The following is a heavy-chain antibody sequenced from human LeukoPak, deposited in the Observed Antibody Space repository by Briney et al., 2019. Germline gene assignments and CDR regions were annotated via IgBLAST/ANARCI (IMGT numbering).Heavy chain of an antibody. CDR3: AREHSSLYYFDY. CDR2: IYYSGST. D-gene: IGHD3-22*01. CDR1: GGSISSGGYY. J-gene: IGHJ4*02. V-gene: IGHV4-31*03. Sequence: SETLSLTCTVSGGSISSGGYYWSWIRQHPGKGLEWIGYIYYSGSTYYNPSLKSRVTISVDTSKNQFSLELSSVTAADTAVYYCAREHSSLYYFDYWGQGTLVTVSS.